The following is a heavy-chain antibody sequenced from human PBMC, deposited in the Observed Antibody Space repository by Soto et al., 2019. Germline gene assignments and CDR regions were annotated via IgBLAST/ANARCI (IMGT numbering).Heavy chain of an antibody. CDR2: ISYDGSNK. Sequence: GGSLRLSCAASGFTFSSYGMHWVRQAPGKGLEWVAVISYDGSNKYYADSVKGRFTISRDNFKNTLYLQMNSLRAEDTAVYYCAKDLFPYGSGSYRNDYWGQGTLVTVSS. CDR3: AKDLFPYGSGSYRNDY. V-gene: IGHV3-30*18. D-gene: IGHD3-10*01. CDR1: GFTFSSYG. J-gene: IGHJ4*02.